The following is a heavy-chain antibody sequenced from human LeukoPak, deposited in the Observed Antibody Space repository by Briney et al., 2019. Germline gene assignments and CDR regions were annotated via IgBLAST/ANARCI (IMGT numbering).Heavy chain of an antibody. J-gene: IGHJ4*02. CDR3: ANGSLGSGYRLDY. Sequence: PSQTLSLTCTVSGGSISSGGYYWSWIRQHPGKGLEWIGYIYYSGSTNYNPSLKSRVTISVDTSKNQFSLKLSSVTAADTAVYYCANGSLGSGYRLDYWGQGTLVTVSS. CDR1: GGSISSGGYY. V-gene: IGHV4-31*03. CDR2: IYYSGST. D-gene: IGHD5-18*01.